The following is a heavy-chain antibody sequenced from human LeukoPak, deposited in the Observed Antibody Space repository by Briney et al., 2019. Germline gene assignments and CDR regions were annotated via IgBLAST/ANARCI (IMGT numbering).Heavy chain of an antibody. CDR2: ISSSSSYI. J-gene: IGHJ4*02. CDR1: GFTFSSYS. D-gene: IGHD5-24*01. V-gene: IGHV3-21*01. CDR3: ARDEEMATIGAFDY. Sequence: GGSLRLSCAASGFTFSSYSMNWVRQAPGQGLEWVSSISSSSSYIYYADSVKGRFTISRDNAKNSLYLQMNSLRAEDTAVYYCARDEEMATIGAFDYWGQGTLVTVSS.